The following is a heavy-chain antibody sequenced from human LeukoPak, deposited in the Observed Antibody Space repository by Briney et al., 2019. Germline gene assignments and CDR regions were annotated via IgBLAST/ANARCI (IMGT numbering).Heavy chain of an antibody. Sequence: GGSLRLSCAAPGFTFSSYAMSWVRQAPGKGLEWVSAISGSGGSTYYADSVKGRFTISRDSSKNTLYLQMNSLRVEDTAVYYCARRHSSGSNWGQGTLVTVSS. CDR2: ISGSGGST. CDR1: GFTFSSYA. CDR3: ARRHSSGSN. D-gene: IGHD6-19*01. V-gene: IGHV3-23*01. J-gene: IGHJ4*02.